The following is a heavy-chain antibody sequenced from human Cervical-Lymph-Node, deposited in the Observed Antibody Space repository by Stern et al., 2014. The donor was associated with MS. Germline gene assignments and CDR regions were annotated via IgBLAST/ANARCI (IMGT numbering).Heavy chain of an antibody. D-gene: IGHD2-15*01. J-gene: IGHJ4*02. CDR1: GFSFDAYA. Sequence: EVQLVESGGGLVQPGRSLRLSCAASGFSFDAYAMHWVRQTPGKGLEWVSGISWNGGHIGYADSGKGRITITRDHYKKSLYLQMNSLRPEDTALYYCAREGALSGHRAYYFDYWGQGTLVTVSS. CDR3: AREGALSGHRAYYFDY. V-gene: IGHV3-9*01. CDR2: ISWNGGHI.